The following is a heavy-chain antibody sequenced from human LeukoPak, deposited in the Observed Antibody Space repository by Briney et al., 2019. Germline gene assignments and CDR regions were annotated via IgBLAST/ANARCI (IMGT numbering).Heavy chain of an antibody. Sequence: PGGSLRLSCAASRFTFSTYWMHWVRQAPGKGLVWVSLIDTDGGSTPYADSVKGRFTISRDNAKNTLYLQMNSLRAEDTAVYYCARVGGSSDFDYWGQGTLVTVSS. D-gene: IGHD3-10*01. J-gene: IGHJ4*02. CDR1: RFTFSTYW. CDR2: IDTDGGST. V-gene: IGHV3-74*01. CDR3: ARVGGSSDFDY.